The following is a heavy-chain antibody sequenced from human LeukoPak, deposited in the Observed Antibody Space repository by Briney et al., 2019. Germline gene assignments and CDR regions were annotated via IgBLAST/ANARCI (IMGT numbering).Heavy chain of an antibody. CDR3: ARDTAMASFDY. J-gene: IGHJ4*02. V-gene: IGHV1-69*06. D-gene: IGHD5-18*01. CDR1: GGTFSSYA. Sequence: SVKVSCKASGGTFSSYAISWVRQAPGQGLEWMGRIIPIFGTANYAQKFQGRVTITADKSTSTAYIVLRSLRSEDTAVYYCARDTAMASFDYWGQGTLVTVSS. CDR2: IIPIFGTA.